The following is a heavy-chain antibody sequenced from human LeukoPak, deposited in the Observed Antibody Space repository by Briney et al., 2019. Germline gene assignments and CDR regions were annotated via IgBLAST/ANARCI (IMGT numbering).Heavy chain of an antibody. CDR3: ARDWFNYGDYHAFDI. D-gene: IGHD4-17*01. V-gene: IGHV4-39*07. CDR2: IYYSGST. Sequence: SETLSLTCTVSGGSISSSSYYWGWIRQPPGKGLEWIGSIYYSGSTYYNPSLKSRVTISVDTSKNQFSLKLSSVTAADTAVYYCARDWFNYGDYHAFDIWGQGTMVTVSS. CDR1: GGSISSSSYY. J-gene: IGHJ3*02.